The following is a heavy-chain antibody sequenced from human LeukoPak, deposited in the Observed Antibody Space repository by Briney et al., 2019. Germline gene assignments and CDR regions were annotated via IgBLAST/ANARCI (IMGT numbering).Heavy chain of an antibody. CDR2: IYGGGST. Sequence: PGGSLRLSCAASGFTVSTSYMNWVRQAPGKGLEWVSVIYGGGSTYYADSVRGRFTISRDNSKNTLYIQMNSLRAEDTAVYYCARSFYDILIGYYQYFDYWGQGTLVTVSS. J-gene: IGHJ4*02. V-gene: IGHV3-53*01. CDR1: GFTVSTSY. D-gene: IGHD3-9*01. CDR3: ARSFYDILIGYYQYFDY.